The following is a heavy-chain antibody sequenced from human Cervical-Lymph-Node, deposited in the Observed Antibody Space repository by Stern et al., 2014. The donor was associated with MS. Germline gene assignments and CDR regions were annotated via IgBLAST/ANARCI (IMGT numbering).Heavy chain of an antibody. V-gene: IGHV4-31*03. CDR3: ARVVPAAMGVGGMDV. Sequence: VQLVESGPGLVKPSQTLSLTCTVSGGSISSGGYYWSWIRQHPGKGLEWIGYIYYSGSTYYNPSLKSRVTISVDTSKNQCSLKLSSVTAADTAVYYCARVVPAAMGVGGMDVWGQGTTVTVSS. CDR2: IYYSGST. CDR1: GGSISSGGYY. J-gene: IGHJ6*02. D-gene: IGHD2-2*01.